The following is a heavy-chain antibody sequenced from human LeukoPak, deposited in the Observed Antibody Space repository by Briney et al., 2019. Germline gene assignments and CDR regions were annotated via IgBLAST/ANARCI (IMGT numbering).Heavy chain of an antibody. Sequence: ASVKVSCKASGYTFTCYYMHWVRQAPGQGLEWMGWINPNSGGTNYAQKFQGRVTMTRDTSISTAYMELSRLRSDDTAVYYCARASVLKDWISLVYNWFDPWGQGTLVTVSS. CDR3: ARASVLKDWISLVYNWFDP. CDR2: INPNSGGT. J-gene: IGHJ5*02. D-gene: IGHD3-9*01. V-gene: IGHV1-2*02. CDR1: GYTFTCYY.